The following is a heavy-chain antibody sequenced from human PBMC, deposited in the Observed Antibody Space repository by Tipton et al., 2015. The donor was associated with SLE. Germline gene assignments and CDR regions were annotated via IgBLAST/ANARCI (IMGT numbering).Heavy chain of an antibody. CDR1: RGSISSGDYY. CDR3: ARTQGYTSDAFDI. D-gene: IGHD6-13*01. CDR2: IYYSGNT. V-gene: IGHV4-30-4*01. J-gene: IGHJ3*02. Sequence: TLSLTCTVSRGSISSGDYYWSWIRQPPGKGLEWIGYIYYSGNTYYNPSLKSRVTISVDTSKNQFSLKLSSVIAADTAVYYCARTQGYTSDAFDIWGQGTMVTVSS.